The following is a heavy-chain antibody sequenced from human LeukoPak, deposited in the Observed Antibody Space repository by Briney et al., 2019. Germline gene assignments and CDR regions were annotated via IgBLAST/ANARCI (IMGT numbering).Heavy chain of an antibody. Sequence: PGGSLRLSCVASGFTSSSYSMNCVRQAPGKGLEWISYIRSRPSTIYYADSVKGRFTISRDDASNSQYLLMNSLRPEDTAVYYSVRDHHWGFDSWGQGTQVTVSS. V-gene: IGHV3-48*01. D-gene: IGHD7-27*01. CDR2: IRSRPSTI. J-gene: IGHJ4*02. CDR1: GFTSSSYS. CDR3: VRDHHWGFDS.